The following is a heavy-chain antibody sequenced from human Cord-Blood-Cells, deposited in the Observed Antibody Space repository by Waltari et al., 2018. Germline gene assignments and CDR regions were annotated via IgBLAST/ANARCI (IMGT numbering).Heavy chain of an antibody. V-gene: IGHV4-38-2*01. CDR3: ARSIDI. Sequence: QVQLQESGPGLVKPSETLSLTCAVSGYSIRSGYYWGWIRQPPGKGLEWIGSIYHSGSTYYNPSLKSRVTISVDTSKNQFSLKLSSVTAADTAVYYCARSIDIWGQGTMVTVSS. CDR1: GYSIRSGYY. J-gene: IGHJ3*02. CDR2: IYHSGST.